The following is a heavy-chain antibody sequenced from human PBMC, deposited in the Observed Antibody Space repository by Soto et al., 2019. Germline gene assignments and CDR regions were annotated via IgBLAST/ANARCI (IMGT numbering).Heavy chain of an antibody. CDR1: GFTICRYG. CDR3: ARDIDWYSNSSGCDN. J-gene: IGHJ4*02. V-gene: IGHV3-33*01. Sequence: PGGPLRLYCAVSGFTICRYGMQWVRKAGGKGLEWVAVIWYDGSNKHYADPVKGRFTISRDNSKNTLSLQMNSLRAEDTAIYYCARDIDWYSNSSGCDNWGQGTLVTVSS. D-gene: IGHD1-26*01. CDR2: IWYDGSNK.